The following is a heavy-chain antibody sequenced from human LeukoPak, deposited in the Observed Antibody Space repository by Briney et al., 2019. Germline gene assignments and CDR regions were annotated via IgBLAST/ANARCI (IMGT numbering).Heavy chain of an antibody. CDR2: MNPNSGNT. J-gene: IGHJ4*02. D-gene: IGHD2-2*01. CDR3: ATSFTVVPAAMNY. V-gene: IGHV1-8*01. Sequence: ASVKVSCKASGYTFTSYDINWVRQATGQGLEWMGWMNPNSGNTGYAQKFQGRVTMTRNTSISTAYMELSSLRSEDTAVYYCATSFTVVPAAMNYWGQGTLVTVSS. CDR1: GYTFTSYD.